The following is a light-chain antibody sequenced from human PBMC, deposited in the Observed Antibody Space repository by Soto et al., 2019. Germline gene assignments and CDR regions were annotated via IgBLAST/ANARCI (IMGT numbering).Light chain of an antibody. CDR2: AAS. CDR1: QSISSY. J-gene: IGKJ1*01. CDR3: QQSQT. V-gene: IGKV1-39*01. Sequence: DIQMTQSPSSLSASVGDRVTITCRASQSISSYLNWYQQKPGKAPKLLIYAASSLQSGVPSRFSGSGSGTDFTLTISSLQPEDFATYYCQQSQTFGQGTKVESK.